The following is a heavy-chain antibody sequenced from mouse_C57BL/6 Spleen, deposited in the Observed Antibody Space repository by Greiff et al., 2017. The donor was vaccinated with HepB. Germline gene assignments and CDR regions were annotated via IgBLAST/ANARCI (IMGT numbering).Heavy chain of an antibody. Sequence: QVQLQQSDAELVKPGASVKISCTVSGYTFTDHTLHWMKQRPEQGLEWIGYIYPRDGSTKYNEKFKGKATLTADKSSSTAYMQLNSLTSEDSAVYICAREDYGSSPWFAYWGQGTLVTVSA. V-gene: IGHV1-78*01. CDR2: IYPRDGST. J-gene: IGHJ3*01. CDR3: AREDYGSSPWFAY. CDR1: GYTFTDHT. D-gene: IGHD1-1*01.